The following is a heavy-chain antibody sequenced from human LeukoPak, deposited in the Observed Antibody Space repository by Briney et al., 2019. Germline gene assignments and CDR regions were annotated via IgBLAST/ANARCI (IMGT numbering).Heavy chain of an antibody. J-gene: IGHJ4*02. D-gene: IGHD1-14*01. CDR1: GYTFTNYG. CDR3: ARVEPGIESSGYYFDY. CDR2: ISTYNGNT. V-gene: IGHV1-18*01. Sequence: ASVKVSCKASGYTFTNYGINWVRQAPGQGLEWMGWISTYNGNTNYAQNLQGRVTMTTDTSTSTAYMELSSLRSEDTAVYYCARVEPGIESSGYYFDYWGQGTLVTVSS.